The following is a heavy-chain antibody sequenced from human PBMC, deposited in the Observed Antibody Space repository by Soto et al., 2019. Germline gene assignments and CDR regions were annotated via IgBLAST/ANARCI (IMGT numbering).Heavy chain of an antibody. CDR3: ARESVVVLVAAYHHYFFDY. CDR2: IKQDGSEK. V-gene: IGHV3-7*01. Sequence: GGSLRLSCASSGLSFSSYWMSWVRQAPGKGLEWVANIKQDGSEKYYVDSVKGRFTISRDNAKNSLYLQMNSVRDDDTAVYYCARESVVVLVAAYHHYFFDYWGQGTLVTVSS. D-gene: IGHD2-15*01. CDR1: GLSFSSYW. J-gene: IGHJ4*02.